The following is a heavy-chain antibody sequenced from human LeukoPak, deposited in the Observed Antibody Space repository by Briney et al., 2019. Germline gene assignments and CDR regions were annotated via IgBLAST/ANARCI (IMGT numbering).Heavy chain of an antibody. V-gene: IGHV6-1*01. CDR3: ARERWPRVFWFDP. J-gene: IGHJ5*02. Sequence: SQTLSLTCAISGDSVSSNSAAWNWIRQPPSRGLEWLGRTYYRSKWYNDYAVSVKSRITINPDTSKNQFSLQLNSVTPEDTAVYYCARERWPRVFWFDPWGQGTLVTVSS. CDR2: TYYRSKWYN. D-gene: IGHD4-23*01. CDR1: GDSVSSNSAA.